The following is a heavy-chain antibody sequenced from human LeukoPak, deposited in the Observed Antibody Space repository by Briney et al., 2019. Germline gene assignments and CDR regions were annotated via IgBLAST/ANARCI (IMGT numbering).Heavy chain of an antibody. J-gene: IGHJ4*02. V-gene: IGHV1-69*01. D-gene: IGHD5-12*01. CDR2: IIPIFGSA. Sequence: SVKVSCKASGGTFSNYAITWVRQAPGQGLEWMGGIIPIFGSANYAQNFQGRVTITADESTNTAYMELSSLRSEDTAVYYCARGGYLTFYHFDYWGLGTLVTVSS. CDR1: GGTFSNYA. CDR3: ARGGYLTFYHFDY.